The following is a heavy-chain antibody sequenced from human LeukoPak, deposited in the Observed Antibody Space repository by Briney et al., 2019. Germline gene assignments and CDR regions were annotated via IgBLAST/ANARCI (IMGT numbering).Heavy chain of an antibody. Sequence: SETLSLTCTVSGGSISSYYWSWIRQPPGKRLEWIGYIHYSGSTNNNPSLKSRVTISVDTSKNQFSLKLSSVTAADTAVYYCARSKQWLVRSKFDYWGQGTLVTVSS. CDR2: IHYSGST. V-gene: IGHV4-59*01. CDR3: ARSKQWLVRSKFDY. D-gene: IGHD6-19*01. J-gene: IGHJ4*02. CDR1: GGSISSYY.